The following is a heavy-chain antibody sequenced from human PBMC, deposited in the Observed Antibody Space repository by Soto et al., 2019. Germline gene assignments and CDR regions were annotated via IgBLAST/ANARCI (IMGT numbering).Heavy chain of an antibody. D-gene: IGHD2-15*01. CDR2: TYYRSRWYS. CDR1: GDSVSRNSAV. Sequence: SQTLSLTCGISGDSVSRNSAVWNWIRQSPSRGLEWLGRTYYRSRWYSDYAVSVRSRIDINADTSKNQVSLQLNSVTPEDTAVYYCARSEEDSDYYYYGMDVWGQGTTVTVSS. V-gene: IGHV6-1*01. J-gene: IGHJ6*02. CDR3: ARSEEDSDYYYYGMDV.